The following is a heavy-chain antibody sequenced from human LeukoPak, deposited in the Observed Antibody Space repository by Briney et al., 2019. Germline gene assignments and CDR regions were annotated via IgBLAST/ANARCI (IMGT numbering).Heavy chain of an antibody. CDR3: AKLPGRQLAPHFDY. J-gene: IGHJ4*02. Sequence: PGGSLRLSCAASGFTFSSYGMHWVRQAPGKGLEWVAFIRYDGSNKNYADSVKGRFTISRDNSKNTLYLQMNSLRAEDTAVYYCAKLPGRQLAPHFDYWGQGTLVTVSS. V-gene: IGHV3-30*02. CDR1: GFTFSSYG. D-gene: IGHD6-6*01. CDR2: IRYDGSNK.